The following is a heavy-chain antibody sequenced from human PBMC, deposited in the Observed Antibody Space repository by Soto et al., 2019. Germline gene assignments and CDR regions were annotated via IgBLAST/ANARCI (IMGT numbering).Heavy chain of an antibody. D-gene: IGHD2-2*01. CDR3: TTDIVVVPAAKNWQYYYYGMDV. Sequence: GGSLRLSCAASGFTFSNAWMNWVRQAPGKGLEWVGRIKSKTDGGTTDYAAPVKGRFTISRDDSKNTLYLQMNSLKTEDTAVYYCTTDIVVVPAAKNWQYYYYGMDVWGQGTTVTVSS. V-gene: IGHV3-15*07. CDR1: GFTFSNAW. CDR2: IKSKTDGGTT. J-gene: IGHJ6*02.